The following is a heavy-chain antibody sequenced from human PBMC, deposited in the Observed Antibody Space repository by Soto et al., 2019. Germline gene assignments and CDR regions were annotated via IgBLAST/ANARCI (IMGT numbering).Heavy chain of an antibody. D-gene: IGHD2-2*01. CDR3: ARWGIVVVPAAIHYYYYYGMDV. Sequence: ASVKVSCKASGYTFTSYDINWVRQATGQGLEWMGWMNPNSGNTGYAQKFQGRVTMTRNTSIGTAYMELSSLRSEDTAVYYCARWGIVVVPAAIHYYYYYGMDVWGQGTTVTVSS. J-gene: IGHJ6*02. V-gene: IGHV1-8*01. CDR2: MNPNSGNT. CDR1: GYTFTSYD.